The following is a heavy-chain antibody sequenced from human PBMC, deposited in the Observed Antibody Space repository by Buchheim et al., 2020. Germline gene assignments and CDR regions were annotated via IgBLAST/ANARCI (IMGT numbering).Heavy chain of an antibody. J-gene: IGHJ4*01. Sequence: QVQLVESGGGVVQPGRSLRLSCAASGFTFSSYAMHWVRQAPGKGLEWVAVISYDGRSENYVDSVKGRFTISRDNSENTLSLQMNRLRVEDTAVYYCERKKRELYLVCWDQGNL. V-gene: IGHV3-30*04. CDR2: ISYDGRSE. CDR3: ERKKRELYLVC. CDR1: GFTFSSYA. D-gene: IGHD1-7*01.